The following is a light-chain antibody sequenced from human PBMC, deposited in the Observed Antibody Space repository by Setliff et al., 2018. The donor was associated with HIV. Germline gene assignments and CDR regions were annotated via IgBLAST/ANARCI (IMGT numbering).Light chain of an antibody. CDR1: SSDIGRYNL. CDR3: VSYTKSATYV. Sequence: QSALTQPASVSGSPGQSITISCTGTSSDIGRYNLVSWYQQYPGKAPKLMIYGVTNRPSGISDRFSGSKSGNTASLTISGLQAEDESDYYCVSYTKSATYVFGSGTKVTVL. V-gene: IGLV2-14*02. CDR2: GVT. J-gene: IGLJ1*01.